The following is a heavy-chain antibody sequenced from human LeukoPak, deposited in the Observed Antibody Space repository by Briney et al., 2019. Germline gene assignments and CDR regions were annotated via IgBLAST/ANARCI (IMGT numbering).Heavy chain of an antibody. CDR2: INPSGGST. CDR3: ARESRLQKPRQLELGY. CDR1: GYTFTRYN. J-gene: IGHJ4*02. V-gene: IGHV1-46*01. D-gene: IGHD5-24*01. Sequence: ASVKVSCKAFGYTFTRYNMHWVRQAPEQGLEWMGIINPSGGSTSYAQKFQGRVTMTRDTSTSTVYMELSSLRSEDTAVYYCARESRLQKPRQLELGYWGQGTLVTVSS.